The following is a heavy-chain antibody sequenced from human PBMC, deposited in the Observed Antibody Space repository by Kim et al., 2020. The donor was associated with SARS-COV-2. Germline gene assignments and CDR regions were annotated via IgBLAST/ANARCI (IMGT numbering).Heavy chain of an antibody. CDR2: INAGNGNT. J-gene: IGHJ6*02. CDR3: ARDSRLSIFGVVPYYYYGMDV. D-gene: IGHD3-3*01. CDR1: GYTFTSYA. V-gene: IGHV1-3*01. Sequence: ASVKVSCKASGYTFTSYAMHWVRQAPGQRLEWMGWINAGNGNTKYSQKFQGRVSITRDTSASTAYMELSSLRSEDTAVYYCARDSRLSIFGVVPYYYYGMDVWDQGTTVTVSS.